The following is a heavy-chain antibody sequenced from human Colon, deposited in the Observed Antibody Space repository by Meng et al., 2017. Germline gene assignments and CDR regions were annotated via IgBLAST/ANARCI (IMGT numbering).Heavy chain of an antibody. V-gene: IGHV3-74*01. CDR1: GFTLSGYW. Sequence: GQVEESGAGLVQPGGSLRLSLAASGFTLSGYWIHWVRQVPGKGLVWVSDLSSDGSTTRYADSVKGRFTISRDSAKNTLFLQMNSLRAEDTAVYYCVREWSAFDYWGQGTLVTVSS. D-gene: IGHD2-15*01. CDR2: LSSDGSTT. CDR3: VREWSAFDY. J-gene: IGHJ4*02.